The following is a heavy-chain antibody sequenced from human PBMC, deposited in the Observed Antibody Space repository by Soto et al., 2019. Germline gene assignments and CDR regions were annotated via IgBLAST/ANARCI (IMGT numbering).Heavy chain of an antibody. D-gene: IGHD1-26*01. Sequence: EVQLVESGGGLVQPGGSLRLSCAASGFTFSSYEMNWVRQAPGKGLEWVSYISSSGSTIYYADSVKGRFTISRDNAKNSLYLQMNSLRAEDTAVYYCAKDSSVFYIVGATTAYYGMDVWGQGTTVTVSS. CDR3: AKDSSVFYIVGATTAYYGMDV. J-gene: IGHJ6*02. V-gene: IGHV3-48*03. CDR2: ISSSGSTI. CDR1: GFTFSSYE.